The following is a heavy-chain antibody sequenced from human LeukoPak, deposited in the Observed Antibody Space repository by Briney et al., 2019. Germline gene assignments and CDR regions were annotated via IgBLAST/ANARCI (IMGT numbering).Heavy chain of an antibody. CDR1: GYTFSNYG. CDR3: ARHSGSGWQALGY. D-gene: IGHD6-19*01. CDR2: TSYNGNT. V-gene: IGHV1-18*04. J-gene: IGHJ4*02. Sequence: ASVKVSCKASGYTFSNYGISWVRQAPGLGLEWMGWTSYNGNTNYAQKFQDRVTMTTDTSTTTAYMELRSLESDDTAVYYCARHSGSGWQALGYWGQGTLITVSS.